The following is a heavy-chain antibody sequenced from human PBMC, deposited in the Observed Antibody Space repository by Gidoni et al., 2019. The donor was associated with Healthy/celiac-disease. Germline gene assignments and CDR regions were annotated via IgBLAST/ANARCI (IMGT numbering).Heavy chain of an antibody. V-gene: IGHV1-69*01. Sequence: QVQLVQSGAEVKKPGSSVKVSCKASGGPFSSYDISWVRQASGQGREWMGGIIPIFGTANYAQKFQGRVTITADESTSTAYMELSSLRSEDTAVYYCARVEGAYCGGDCYSEYFDYWGQGTLVTVSS. CDR2: IIPIFGTA. J-gene: IGHJ4*02. D-gene: IGHD2-21*01. CDR3: ARVEGAYCGGDCYSEYFDY. CDR1: GGPFSSYD.